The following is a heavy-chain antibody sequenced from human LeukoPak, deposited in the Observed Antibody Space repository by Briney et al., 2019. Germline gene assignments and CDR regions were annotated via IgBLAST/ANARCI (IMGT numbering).Heavy chain of an antibody. CDR1: GYSFTSYW. V-gene: IGHV5-51*01. D-gene: IGHD3-16*02. CDR2: IYPGDSDT. CDR3: ARRLPHRGYREGGHFDY. Sequence: TGESLKISCKGSGYSFTSYWIGWVRQLPGKGLEWMGIIYPGDSDTRYSPSFQGQVTISADKSISTAYLQWSSLKASDTAMYYCARRLPHRGYREGGHFDYWGQGTLVTVSS. J-gene: IGHJ4*02.